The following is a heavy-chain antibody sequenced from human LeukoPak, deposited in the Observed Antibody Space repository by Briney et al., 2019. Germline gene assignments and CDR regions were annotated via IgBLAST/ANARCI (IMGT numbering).Heavy chain of an antibody. CDR2: ISSSGAYI. CDR3: VGNYYDSSGLDY. Sequence: KPGGSLRLSCAASGFTFSTYSMNWVRQAPGKGLECVSSISSSGAYIYYVDSVKGRFTISRDSAKKSLYLQMNSLRAEDTAIYYCVGNYYDSSGLDYWGQGTLVTVSS. CDR1: GFTFSTYS. J-gene: IGHJ4*02. D-gene: IGHD3-22*01. V-gene: IGHV3-21*01.